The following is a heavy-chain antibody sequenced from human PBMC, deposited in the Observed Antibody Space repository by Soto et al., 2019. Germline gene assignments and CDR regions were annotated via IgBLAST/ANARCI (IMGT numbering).Heavy chain of an antibody. CDR2: IIPIFGTA. J-gene: IGHJ5*02. D-gene: IGHD3-22*01. V-gene: IGHV1-69*01. Sequence: QVQLVQSGAGVKKPGSSVKVSCKASGGTFSSYAISWVRQAPGQGLEWMGGIIPIFGTANYAQKFQGRVTITADESTSTADMELSSLRSEDTAVYYCAQSLGIVGVTTARNWFDPWGQGTLVTVSS. CDR3: AQSLGIVGVTTARNWFDP. CDR1: GGTFSSYA.